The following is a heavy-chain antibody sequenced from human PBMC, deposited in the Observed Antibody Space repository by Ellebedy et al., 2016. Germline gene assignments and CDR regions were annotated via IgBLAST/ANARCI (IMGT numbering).Heavy chain of an antibody. Sequence: AGSLRLSXAASGFPFGNSFMSWVRHSPRGGLEWFSTISGDGDTTFSADSVKGRFTISRDNSRYTLYLQMDSLRAADTAVYYCYYGHYSGSWGQGTLVTVSS. CDR2: ISGDGDTT. J-gene: IGHJ4*02. CDR1: GFPFGNSF. V-gene: IGHV3-23*01. CDR3: YYGHYSGS. D-gene: IGHD4-17*01.